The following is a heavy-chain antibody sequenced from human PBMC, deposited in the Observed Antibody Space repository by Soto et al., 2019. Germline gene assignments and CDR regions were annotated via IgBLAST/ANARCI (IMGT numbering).Heavy chain of an antibody. V-gene: IGHV3-30*18. CDR1: GFTFSSYG. CDR2: ISYDGSNK. Sequence: QVQLVESGGGVVQPGRSLRLSCAASGFTFSSYGMHWVRQAPGKGLEWVAVISYDGSNKYYADSVKGRFTISRDNSKNTLYLQMNSLRAEDTAVYYCAKDCPGGDSSGWYSDIDYWGQGTLVTVSS. CDR3: AKDCPGGDSSGWYSDIDY. D-gene: IGHD6-19*01. J-gene: IGHJ4*02.